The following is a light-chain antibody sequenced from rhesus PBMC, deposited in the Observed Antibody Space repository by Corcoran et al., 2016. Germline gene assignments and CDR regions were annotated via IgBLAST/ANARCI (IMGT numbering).Light chain of an antibody. Sequence: EIVMTQSPATLSLSPGERATLSCRASQSVGSSLAWYQQKPGQAPRLLISGASSRATGIPDRFRGSGSGTDFTHTISSLEPEDVAVYYCLQLSNWPWTFGQGTKVEIK. CDR1: QSVGSS. CDR2: GAS. V-gene: IGKV3-24*04. CDR3: LQLSNWPWT. J-gene: IGKJ1*01.